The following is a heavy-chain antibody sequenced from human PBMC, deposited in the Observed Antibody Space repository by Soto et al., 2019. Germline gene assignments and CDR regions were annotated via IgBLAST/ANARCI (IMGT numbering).Heavy chain of an antibody. CDR2: ISYGGDIK. D-gene: IGHD6-13*01. V-gene: IGHV3-30*09. J-gene: IGHJ4*02. CDR3: AKARHSTSWYGLEADF. CDR1: GFIFSDYA. Sequence: QVQLVESGGGVVQPGRSLRLSCAASGFIFSDYAMHWVRQAPGKGLEWVAVISYGGDIKYYADSVRGRFAISRDNLKNTLDLQMNSLNPEDTAVYHCAKARHSTSWYGLEADFWGQGTLVTVSS.